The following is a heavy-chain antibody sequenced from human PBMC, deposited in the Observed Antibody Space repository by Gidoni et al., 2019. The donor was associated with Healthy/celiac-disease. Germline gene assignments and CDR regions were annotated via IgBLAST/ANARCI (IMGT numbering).Heavy chain of an antibody. CDR1: ACTFSSYA. Sequence: QVQLVQSGAEVKKPGSSVKVSCKASACTFSSYASSWVRQAPGQGLEWMGGIIPIFGTANYEQKFQGRVTITADESTSTAYMELSSLRSEDTAVYYCARDEQSYYYDSSGYYVNDYWGQGTLVTVSS. J-gene: IGHJ4*02. D-gene: IGHD3-22*01. CDR2: IIPIFGTA. CDR3: ARDEQSYYYDSSGYYVNDY. V-gene: IGHV1-69*01.